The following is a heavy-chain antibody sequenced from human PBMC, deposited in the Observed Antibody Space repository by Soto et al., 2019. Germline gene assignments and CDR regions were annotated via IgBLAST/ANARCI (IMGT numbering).Heavy chain of an antibody. CDR2: INPNSGGT. D-gene: IGHD6-6*01. CDR1: GYTFTGYY. V-gene: IGHV1-2*02. CDR3: ARAFPYSSSPELDY. Sequence: KVSCKASGYTFTGYYMHCVRQAPGQGLEWMGWINPNSGGTNYAQKFQGRVTMTRDTSISTAYMELSRLRSDDTAVYYCARAFPYSSSPELDYWGQGTLVTVSS. J-gene: IGHJ4*02.